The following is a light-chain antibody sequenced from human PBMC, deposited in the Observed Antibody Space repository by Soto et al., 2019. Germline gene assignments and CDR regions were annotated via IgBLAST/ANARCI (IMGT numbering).Light chain of an antibody. CDR1: SSDVGSYNL. V-gene: IGLV2-23*01. CDR3: CSYGDSVV. CDR2: EAN. Sequence: QSALTQPASVSGSPGQSITISCTGTSSDVGSYNLVSWYQQHPGKAPKLMIYEANKRPSGVSNRFSGSKSGNTASLTISGLQAEDEADYYCCSYGDSVVFGGGTKLTVL. J-gene: IGLJ2*01.